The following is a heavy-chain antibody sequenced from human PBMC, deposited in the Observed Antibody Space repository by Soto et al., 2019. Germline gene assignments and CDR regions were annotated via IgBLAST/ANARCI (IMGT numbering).Heavy chain of an antibody. Sequence: EVQLVESGGGLVQPGGSLRLSCAASGFTFSDHYMDWVRQAPGKGLEWVGRIRNKVNSHTTEYAASVKGRFTISRDDSKNSLYLQMNSLNPQDTAVYYCARGYCSNGVCYRYIDHCGRCTLVTVSS. CDR1: GFTFSDHY. J-gene: IGHJ2*01. V-gene: IGHV3-72*01. CDR3: ARGYCSNGVCYRYIDH. D-gene: IGHD2-8*01. CDR2: IRNKVNSHTT.